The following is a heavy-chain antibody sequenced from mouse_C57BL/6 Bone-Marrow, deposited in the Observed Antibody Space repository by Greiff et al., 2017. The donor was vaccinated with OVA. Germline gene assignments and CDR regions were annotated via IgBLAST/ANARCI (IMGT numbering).Heavy chain of an antibody. J-gene: IGHJ4*01. D-gene: IGHD2-5*01. Sequence: EVQLQQSGPELVKPGASVKISCKASGYTFTDYYMNWVKQSHGKSLEWIGDINPNNGGTSYNQKFKGKATLTVDKSSSTAYMELRSLTSEDSAVYYCAFYSNYPYYYAMDYWGQGTSVTVSS. CDR1: GYTFTDYY. CDR2: INPNNGGT. V-gene: IGHV1-26*01. CDR3: AFYSNYPYYYAMDY.